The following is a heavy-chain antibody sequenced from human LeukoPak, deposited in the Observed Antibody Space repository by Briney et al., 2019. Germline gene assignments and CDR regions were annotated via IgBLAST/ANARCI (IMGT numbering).Heavy chain of an antibody. J-gene: IGHJ5*02. CDR3: ARDRKNWCSYESRGQWLVFPWFDP. D-gene: IGHD6-19*01. V-gene: IGHV1-2*06. CDR1: GYTFTGYY. CDR2: INPNSGGT. Sequence: ASVKASCKASGYTFTGYYMHWVRQAPGQGLEWMGRINPNSGGTNYAQKFQGRVTMTRDTSISTAYMELSRLRSDDTAVYYCARDRKNWCSYESRGQWLVFPWFDPWGQGTLVTVSS.